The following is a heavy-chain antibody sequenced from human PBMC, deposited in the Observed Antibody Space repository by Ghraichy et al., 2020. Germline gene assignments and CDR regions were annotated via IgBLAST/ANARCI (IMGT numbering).Heavy chain of an antibody. CDR2: INHSGST. V-gene: IGHV4-34*01. CDR1: GGSFSGYY. Sequence: SETLSLTCAVYGGSFSGYYWSWIRQPPGKGLEWIGEINHSGSTNYNPSLKSRVTISVDTSKNQFSLKLSSVTAADTAVYYCARDLHSSSWQDYWGQGTLVTVSS. J-gene: IGHJ4*02. D-gene: IGHD6-13*01. CDR3: ARDLHSSSWQDY.